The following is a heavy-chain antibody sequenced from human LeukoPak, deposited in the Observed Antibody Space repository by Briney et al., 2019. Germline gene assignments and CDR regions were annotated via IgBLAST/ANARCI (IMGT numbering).Heavy chain of an antibody. CDR3: AREWAAGGAFDI. Sequence: ASVKVSFKASGYTFTSYAMHWVRQAPGQRLEWMGWINAGNGNTKYSQKFQGRVTITRDTSASTAYMELSSLRSEDTAVYYCAREWAAGGAFDIWGQGTMVTVSS. CDR2: INAGNGNT. D-gene: IGHD6-13*01. V-gene: IGHV1-3*01. CDR1: GYTFTSYA. J-gene: IGHJ3*02.